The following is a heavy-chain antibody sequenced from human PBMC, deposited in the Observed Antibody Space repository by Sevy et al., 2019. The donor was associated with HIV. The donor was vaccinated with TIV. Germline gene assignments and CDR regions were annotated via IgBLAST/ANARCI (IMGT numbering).Heavy chain of an antibody. J-gene: IGHJ5*01. CDR2: MHYGGNT. Sequence: SETLSLTCTASGGSLISPTFYWGWVRQPPGERLEWIAAMHYGGNTYYNPSLKARLAMSVDTSKNQFSLNLTSVPAADAAVYHCVRDHHLRGRHWFDSWGQGALVTVSS. CDR3: VRDHHLRGRHWFDS. V-gene: IGHV4-39*02. CDR1: GGSLISPTFY. D-gene: IGHD3-16*01.